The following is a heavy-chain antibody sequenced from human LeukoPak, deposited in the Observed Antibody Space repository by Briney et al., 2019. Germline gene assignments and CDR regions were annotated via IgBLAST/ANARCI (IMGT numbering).Heavy chain of an antibody. CDR3: AKGHSSGCIDY. Sequence: GGSLRLSCAASGFTFDDYAMHWVRQAPGKGLEWVSGISWNSGSIGYADSVKGRFTISRDNAKNSLFLQMNSLRAEDMALYYCAKGHSSGCIDYWGQGTLVTVSS. V-gene: IGHV3-9*03. J-gene: IGHJ4*02. CDR2: ISWNSGSI. D-gene: IGHD6-19*01. CDR1: GFTFDDYA.